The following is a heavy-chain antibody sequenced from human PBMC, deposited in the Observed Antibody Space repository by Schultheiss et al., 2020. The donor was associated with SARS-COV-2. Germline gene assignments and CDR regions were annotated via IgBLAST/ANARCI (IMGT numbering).Heavy chain of an antibody. Sequence: SETLSLTCTVSNGSITSGDYYWSWIRQPPGKGLEWIGYKYYSGNTYYNPSLKSRVTISVDTSKNQFSLKLSSVTAADTAFYYCARMPSKVAGGIDSWGQGTLVTVSS. CDR2: KYYSGNT. CDR3: ARMPSKVAGGIDS. D-gene: IGHD3-16*01. V-gene: IGHV4-30-4*01. CDR1: NGSITSGDYY. J-gene: IGHJ4*02.